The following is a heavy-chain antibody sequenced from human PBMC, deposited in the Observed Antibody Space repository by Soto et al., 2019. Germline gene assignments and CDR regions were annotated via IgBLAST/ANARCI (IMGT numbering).Heavy chain of an antibody. J-gene: IGHJ4*02. CDR1: GFTFSDYY. CDR2: ITSSGST. V-gene: IGHV3-11*01. Sequence: QVQLVESGGGLVKPGGSLRLSCAASGFTFSDYYMTWIRQAPGKGLEWVSYITSSGSTFYADSVRGRFTISRDNAKNSLYLQMNSLRAEDPAVYYCARDWGGSGWGQGTLVTVSS. CDR3: ARDWGGSG. D-gene: IGHD6-19*01.